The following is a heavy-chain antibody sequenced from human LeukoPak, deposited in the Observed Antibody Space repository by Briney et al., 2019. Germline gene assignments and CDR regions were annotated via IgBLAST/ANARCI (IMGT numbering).Heavy chain of an antibody. D-gene: IGHD3-10*01. J-gene: IGHJ4*02. CDR1: GYSFSTYW. V-gene: IGHV5-51*01. Sequence: GESLKISCKGSGYSFSTYWLGWVRQMPGKGLEWMGIIFPGDSDTRYSPSFQGQVTISVDESISTAYLQWSSLKASDTAIYYCARRRVGSGSYYNVGGYYFDNWGQGTLVTVSS. CDR2: IFPGDSDT. CDR3: ARRRVGSGSYYNVGGYYFDN.